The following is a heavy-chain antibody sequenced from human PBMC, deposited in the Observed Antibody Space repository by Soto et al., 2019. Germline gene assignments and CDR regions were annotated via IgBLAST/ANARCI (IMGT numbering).Heavy chain of an antibody. J-gene: IGHJ4*02. CDR1: GDSMSKYY. CDR3: ARTVGAAYYFDF. Sequence: QVQLQESGPGLVKPSETLSLTCNVSGDSMSKYYWSWVRQPAGKGLEWIGRIWTSGSTNYNPSLKSRVTRSIDTSNKHFSLDLKSVTAADTAVYYCARTVGAAYYFDFWGQGVLVTVSS. V-gene: IGHV4-4*07. CDR2: IWTSGST. D-gene: IGHD3-16*01.